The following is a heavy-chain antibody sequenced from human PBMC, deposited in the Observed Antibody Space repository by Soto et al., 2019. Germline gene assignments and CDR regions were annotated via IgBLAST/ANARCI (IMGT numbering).Heavy chain of an antibody. CDR1: GFTFSSYG. D-gene: IGHD4-17*01. Sequence: GGSLRLSCAASGFTFSSYGMHWVRQAPGKGLEWVAVISYDGSNKYYADSVKGRFTISRDNSKNTLYLQMNSLRAEDTAVYYCAKYYGDYISDYWGQGTLVTVSS. CDR2: ISYDGSNK. CDR3: AKYYGDYISDY. V-gene: IGHV3-30*18. J-gene: IGHJ4*02.